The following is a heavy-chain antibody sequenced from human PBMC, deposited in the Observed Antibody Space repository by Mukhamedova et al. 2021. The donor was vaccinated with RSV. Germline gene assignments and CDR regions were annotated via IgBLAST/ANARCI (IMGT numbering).Heavy chain of an antibody. J-gene: IGHJ6*03. Sequence: VRQAPGQGLEWMGWINPNSGGTNYAQKFQGRVTMTRDTSISTAYMELSRLRSDDTAMYYCARDSSSGNYYYYYMDVWGKGTTVT. CDR3: ARDSSSGNYYYYYMDV. V-gene: IGHV1-2*02. D-gene: IGHD6-13*01. CDR2: INPNSGGT.